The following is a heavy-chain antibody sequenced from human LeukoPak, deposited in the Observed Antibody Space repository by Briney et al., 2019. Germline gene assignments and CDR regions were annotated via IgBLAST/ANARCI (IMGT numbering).Heavy chain of an antibody. J-gene: IGHJ5*02. D-gene: IGHD3-22*01. CDR1: GGTFSSYA. CDR3: ARLYYYDSSGYYAFDP. V-gene: IGHV1-69*06. CDR2: IIPIFGTA. Sequence: SVKVSCKASGGTFSSYAISWVRQAPGQGLEWMGGIIPIFGTANYAQKFQGRVTITADKSTSTAYMELSSLRSEDTAVYYCARLYYYDSSGYYAFDPWGQGTLVTVSS.